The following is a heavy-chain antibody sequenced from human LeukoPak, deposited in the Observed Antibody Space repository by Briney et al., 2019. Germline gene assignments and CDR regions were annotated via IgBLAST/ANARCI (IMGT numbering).Heavy chain of an antibody. CDR3: TRAGEVLPHDGFDI. J-gene: IGHJ3*02. V-gene: IGHV3-53*01. D-gene: IGHD3-10*01. CDR1: GFTISRNY. CDR2: IYIDDTT. Sequence: GGSLRLSCAASGFTISRNYMSWVRQAQGRGLEWVSIIYIDDTTYYADPVRGRLTISRDISKNTVYLQMYSLRVEDTAVYFCTRAGEVLPHDGFDIWGRGTMVTVSS.